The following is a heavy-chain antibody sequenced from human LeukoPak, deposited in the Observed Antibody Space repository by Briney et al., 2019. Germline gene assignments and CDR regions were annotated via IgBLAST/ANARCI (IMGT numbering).Heavy chain of an antibody. J-gene: IGHJ4*02. CDR2: IIPVFNTP. D-gene: IGHD2-2*01. CDR3: AVYCSSTSCYLDY. V-gene: IGHV1-69*05. Sequence: SVKVSCKASGGTFNTYAINWVRQAPGQGLEWMGRIIPVFNTPKYAQKFQGRVTITTDASTRTAYMELRSLRSDDTAVYYCAVYCSSTSCYLDYWGQGTLVTVSS. CDR1: GGTFNTYA.